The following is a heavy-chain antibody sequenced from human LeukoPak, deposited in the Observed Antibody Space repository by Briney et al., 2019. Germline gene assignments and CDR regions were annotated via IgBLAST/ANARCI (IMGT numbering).Heavy chain of an antibody. V-gene: IGHV4-59*12. CDR1: GGSISSYY. CDR3: ARGATIFGVVSQFDY. CDR2: IYHSGST. D-gene: IGHD3-3*01. Sequence: PSETLSLTCTVSGGSISSYYWSWIRQPPGKGLEWIGYIYHSGSTYYNPSLKSRVTISVDRSKNQFSLKLSSVTAADTAVYYCARGATIFGVVSQFDYWGQGTLVTVSS. J-gene: IGHJ4*02.